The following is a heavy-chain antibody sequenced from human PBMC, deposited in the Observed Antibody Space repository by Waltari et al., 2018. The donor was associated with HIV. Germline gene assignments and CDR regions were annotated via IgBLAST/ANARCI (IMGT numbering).Heavy chain of an antibody. D-gene: IGHD2-2*01. J-gene: IGHJ4*02. CDR1: VYTFTGYY. Sequence: QVQLVQSGAEVKKPGASVKVSCKASVYTFTGYYLQWLRQAPGQGLEWMGRINPNSGGTNYAQKFQGRVTMTRDTSISTAYMELSRLRSDDTAVYYCARGRPESIVIIPVATFDYWGQGTLVTVSS. V-gene: IGHV1-2*06. CDR3: ARGRPESIVIIPVATFDY. CDR2: INPNSGGT.